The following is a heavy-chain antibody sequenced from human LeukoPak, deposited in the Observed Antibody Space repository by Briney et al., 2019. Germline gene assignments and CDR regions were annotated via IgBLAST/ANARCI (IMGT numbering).Heavy chain of an antibody. CDR3: AHYGDYRFMYYFDY. D-gene: IGHD4-17*01. CDR2: LYWDDNY. CDR1: GFSLSTRGLG. V-gene: IGHV2-5*02. J-gene: IGHJ4*03. Sequence: SGPTQVDQPQTLTLTCSLSGFSLSTRGLGVGWIRQPPGEAPEWLALLYWDDNYLYSPSLRRRLTITKDTSKNQVVFTMTNMDPVDTATYYCAHYGDYRFMYYFDYWGQGTLVTVSS.